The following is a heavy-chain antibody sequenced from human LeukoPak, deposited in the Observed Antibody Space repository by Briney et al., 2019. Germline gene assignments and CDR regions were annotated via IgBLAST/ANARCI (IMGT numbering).Heavy chain of an antibody. CDR1: GFTFSDHY. Sequence: GGSLRLSCAASGFTFSDHYMDWVRQAPGKGLEWVGRSRNKASSYTTEYAASVKGRFTISRDDSKNSLYLQMNSLKTEDTAVYYCARGVRYSSGWDFDYWGQGTLVSVSS. D-gene: IGHD6-19*01. J-gene: IGHJ4*02. CDR2: SRNKASSYTT. CDR3: ARGVRYSSGWDFDY. V-gene: IGHV3-72*01.